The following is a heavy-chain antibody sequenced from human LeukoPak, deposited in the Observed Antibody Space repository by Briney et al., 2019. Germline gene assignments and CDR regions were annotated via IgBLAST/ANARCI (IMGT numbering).Heavy chain of an antibody. Sequence: GESLKISCKGSGYSFTSYWIGWVRQMPGKGLEWMGIIYPGDSDTRYSPSFQGQVTISADKSISTAYLQWSSLKASDTAMYYCARSGCGSTSCFTGFDYWGQGTLVTVSS. J-gene: IGHJ4*02. CDR1: GYSFTSYW. CDR3: ARSGCGSTSCFTGFDY. V-gene: IGHV5-51*01. D-gene: IGHD2-2*02. CDR2: IYPGDSDT.